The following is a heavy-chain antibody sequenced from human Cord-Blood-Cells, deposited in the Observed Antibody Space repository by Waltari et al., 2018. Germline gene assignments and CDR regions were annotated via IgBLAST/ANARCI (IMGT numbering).Heavy chain of an antibody. CDR1: GGSFSGSY. Sequence: QVQLQQWGAGLLKPSEPLSLTCAVYGGSFSGSYWRWIRQPPGKGLEWIGEINHSGSTNYNPSLKSRVTISVDTSKNQFSLKLSSVTAADTAVYYCARLGGKRNSSGWYWFDPWGQGTLVTVSS. V-gene: IGHV4-34*01. CDR3: ARLGGKRNSSGWYWFDP. J-gene: IGHJ5*02. D-gene: IGHD6-19*01. CDR2: INHSGST.